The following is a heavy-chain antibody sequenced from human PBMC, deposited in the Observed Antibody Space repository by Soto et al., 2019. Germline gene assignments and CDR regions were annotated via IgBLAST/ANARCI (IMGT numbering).Heavy chain of an antibody. J-gene: IGHJ6*02. CDR1: GYTFTSYG. Sequence: QVQLVQSGAEVKKPGASVKVSCKASGYTFTSYGISWVRQAPGQGLEWMGWISAYNGNTNYAQKLQGRVTKTTDTSTSTAYMELRSLRSDDTAVYYCAREPIAAAGETGYYYYGMDVWGQGTTVTVSS. CDR3: AREPIAAAGETGYYYYGMDV. D-gene: IGHD6-13*01. V-gene: IGHV1-18*01. CDR2: ISAYNGNT.